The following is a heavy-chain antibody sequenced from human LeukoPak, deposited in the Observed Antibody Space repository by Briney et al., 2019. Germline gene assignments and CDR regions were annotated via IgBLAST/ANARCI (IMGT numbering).Heavy chain of an antibody. CDR1: GGTFSSYA. Sequence: GASVKVSCKASGGTFSSYAISWVRQAPGQGLEWMGRIIPILGIANYAQKFQGRVTITADKSTSTAYMELSSLRSEDTAVYYCARVDGKQWLVQPPDYWGQGTLVTVSS. CDR2: IIPILGIA. V-gene: IGHV1-69*04. D-gene: IGHD6-19*01. CDR3: ARVDGKQWLVQPPDY. J-gene: IGHJ4*02.